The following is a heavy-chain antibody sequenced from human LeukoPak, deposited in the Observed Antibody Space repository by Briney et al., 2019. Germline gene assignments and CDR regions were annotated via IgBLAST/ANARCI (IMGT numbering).Heavy chain of an antibody. D-gene: IGHD3-10*01. CDR1: GFTFSSYG. CDR3: ARDPYGSGSSMDY. J-gene: IGHJ4*02. V-gene: IGHV3-30*03. CDR2: ISYDGSNK. Sequence: GGSLRLSCAASGFTFSSYGMHWVRQAPGKGLEWVAVISYDGSNKYYGDSVKGRFTISRDNSKNTLYLQMNSLRAEDTAVYYCARDPYGSGSSMDYWGQGTLVTVSS.